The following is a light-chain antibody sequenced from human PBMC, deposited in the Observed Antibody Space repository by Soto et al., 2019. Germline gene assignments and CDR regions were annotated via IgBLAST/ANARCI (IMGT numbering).Light chain of an antibody. Sequence: IVLTQSPATLSVSPGESVTLSCRTSESVSISLAWYQQKPGQAPRLLIYDASNRATGIPARFSGSGSGTDFTLTISSLEPEDFAVYYCQQRSNWPTFGGGTKVDIK. V-gene: IGKV3-11*01. J-gene: IGKJ4*01. CDR1: ESVSIS. CDR3: QQRSNWPT. CDR2: DAS.